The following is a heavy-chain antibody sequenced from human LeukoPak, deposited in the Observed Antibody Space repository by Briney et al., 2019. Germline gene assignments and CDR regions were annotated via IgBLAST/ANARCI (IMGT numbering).Heavy chain of an antibody. V-gene: IGHV1-2*02. CDR3: ARDLGELTVSGLKYYFDY. D-gene: IGHD3-10*01. Sequence: ASVKVSCKTSGYAFTGYYMHWVRQAPGQGLEWMGWINPNSGGTNYAQKFQGRVTMTRDTSISTAYMELSRLRSDDTAVYYCARDLGELTVSGLKYYFDYWGQGTLVTVSS. J-gene: IGHJ4*02. CDR2: INPNSGGT. CDR1: GYAFTGYY.